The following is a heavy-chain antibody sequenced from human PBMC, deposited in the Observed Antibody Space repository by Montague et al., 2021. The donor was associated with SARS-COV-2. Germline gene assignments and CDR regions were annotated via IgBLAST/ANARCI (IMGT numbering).Heavy chain of an antibody. CDR1: GGSISSYF. CDR3: ARGSGWMGNAFDI. Sequence: SETLSLTCTVSGGSISSYFWSWIRQPPGKGLEWIGYIYYSGSTNYNPSLKSRVTISVDTSKNQFSLKLSSVTAADTAVYYCARGSGWMGNAFDIWGQGTMVTVSS. CDR2: IYYSGST. D-gene: IGHD6-19*01. J-gene: IGHJ3*02. V-gene: IGHV4-59*01.